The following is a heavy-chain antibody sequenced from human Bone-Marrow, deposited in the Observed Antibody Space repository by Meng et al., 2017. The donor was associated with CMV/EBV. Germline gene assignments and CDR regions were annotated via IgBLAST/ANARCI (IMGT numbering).Heavy chain of an antibody. CDR1: GFTFIDYS. CDR3: ARTILSYMDV. Sequence: SFAASGFTFIDYSMSWFRQAPGEVLECVSYISSSGSTIYYSASVKGRFTISRDNAKNSLYLQMNSLRAEDTAVYYCARTILSYMDVWGQGTTVTVSS. J-gene: IGHJ6*02. V-gene: IGHV3-11*04. CDR2: ISSSGSTI. D-gene: IGHD5-18*01.